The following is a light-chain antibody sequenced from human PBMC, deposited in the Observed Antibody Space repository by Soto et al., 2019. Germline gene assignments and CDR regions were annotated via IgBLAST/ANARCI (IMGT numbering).Light chain of an antibody. CDR2: TAS. V-gene: IGKV3-11*01. J-gene: IGKJ5*01. CDR1: QSVASNY. CDR3: HQRQYWPPIT. Sequence: EIVLTQSPGTLSLSPGERATLSCRASQSVASNYLAWYQQNPGQAPRLLIYTASNRATGIPARFSGSGSGTDFTLTISSLEPEDFAVYYCHQRQYWPPITFGQGTRLEI.